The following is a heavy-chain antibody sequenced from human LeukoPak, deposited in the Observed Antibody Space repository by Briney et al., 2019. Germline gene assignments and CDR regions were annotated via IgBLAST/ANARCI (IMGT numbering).Heavy chain of an antibody. Sequence: GRSLRLSCAASGFTFSSYGMHWVRRAPGKGLEWGAVIWYDGSNKYYADSVKGRFTISRDNSKNTLYLQMNSLRAEDTAVYYCARELSPVVKYYFDDWGQGTLVTVSS. D-gene: IGHD3-22*01. V-gene: IGHV3-33*01. CDR2: IWYDGSNK. CDR3: ARELSPVVKYYFDD. CDR1: GFTFSSYG. J-gene: IGHJ4*02.